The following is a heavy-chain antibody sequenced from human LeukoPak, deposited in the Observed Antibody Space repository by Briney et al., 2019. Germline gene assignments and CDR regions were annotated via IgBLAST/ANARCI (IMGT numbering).Heavy chain of an antibody. CDR1: GYTFTNYA. Sequence: ASVKVSCKAFGYTFTNYAMHWVRQAPGQRLEWMGWINAGNGNTKYSQKFQGSVTITRDTSASTAYMEVSSLRSEDTAVYYCARGGLYDPSPYWGQGTLVTVSS. CDR3: ARGGLYDPSPY. J-gene: IGHJ4*02. D-gene: IGHD3-22*01. CDR2: INAGNGNT. V-gene: IGHV1-3*01.